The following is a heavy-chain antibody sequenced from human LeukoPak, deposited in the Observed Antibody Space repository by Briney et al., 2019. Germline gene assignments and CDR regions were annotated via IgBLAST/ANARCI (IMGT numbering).Heavy chain of an antibody. V-gene: IGHV4-59*12. Sequence: SETLSLTCTVSGGSISSYYWSWIRQPPGKGLEWIGYIYYSGSTNYNPSLKSRVTISVDTSKNQFSLQLNSMTPEDTAVCYCAREGSEGYFDYWGQGTLVTVSS. J-gene: IGHJ4*02. CDR1: GGSISSYY. CDR2: IYYSGST. CDR3: AREGSEGYFDY.